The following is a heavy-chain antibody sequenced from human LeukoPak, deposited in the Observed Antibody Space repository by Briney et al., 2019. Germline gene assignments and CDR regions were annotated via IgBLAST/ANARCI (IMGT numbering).Heavy chain of an antibody. CDR1: GYSSTNYW. J-gene: IGHJ5*02. CDR2: IDPSDSYT. Sequence: GESLRISCKGSGYSSTNYWISWVRQMPGKGLEWMGRIDPSDSYTNYSPSFQGHVTISADKSISTAYLQWSSVKASDTAMYYCARRKGSVGWFDPWGQGTMVTVSS. D-gene: IGHD4-23*01. V-gene: IGHV5-10-1*01. CDR3: ARRKGSVGWFDP.